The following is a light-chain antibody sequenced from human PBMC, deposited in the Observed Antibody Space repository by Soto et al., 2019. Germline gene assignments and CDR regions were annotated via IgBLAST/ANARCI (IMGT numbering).Light chain of an antibody. J-gene: IGLJ1*01. CDR3: CSYAGSSTYV. Sequence: QSALTQPASVSGSPGQSITISCTGTSSDVGGHNYVSWYQQHPGKAPKLMIYEVSNRPSGVSNRFSGSKSGNTASLTISGLQAEDEADYYCCSYAGSSTYVFGTGTQLTVL. V-gene: IGLV2-14*01. CDR2: EVS. CDR1: SSDVGGHNY.